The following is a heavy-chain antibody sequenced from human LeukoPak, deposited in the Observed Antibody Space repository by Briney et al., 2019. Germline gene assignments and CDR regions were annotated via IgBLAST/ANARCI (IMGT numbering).Heavy chain of an antibody. D-gene: IGHD2-2*01. Sequence: SETLSLTCTVSGGSISSGGYYWSWIRQHPGKGLEWIGYIYYSGSTYYNPSLKSRVTISVDTSKNQFPLKLSSVTAADTAVYYCARVVVVPAADDAFDIWGQGTMVTVSS. CDR2: IYYSGST. J-gene: IGHJ3*02. CDR3: ARVVVVPAADDAFDI. CDR1: GGSISSGGYY. V-gene: IGHV4-31*03.